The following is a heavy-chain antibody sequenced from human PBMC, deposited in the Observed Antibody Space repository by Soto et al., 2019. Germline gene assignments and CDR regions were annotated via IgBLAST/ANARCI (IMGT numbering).Heavy chain of an antibody. J-gene: IGHJ6*02. CDR2: ISAYNGNT. V-gene: IGHV1-18*04. D-gene: IGHD6-13*01. CDR3: ARAKYSSSWYGGAKHYYYYGMDV. CDR1: GYTFTSYG. Sequence: ASVTVSCKASGYTFTSYGISWVRQAPGQGLEWMGWISAYNGNTNYAQKLQGRVTMTTDTSTSTAYMELRSLRSDDTAVYYCARAKYSSSWYGGAKHYYYYGMDVWGQGTTVTV.